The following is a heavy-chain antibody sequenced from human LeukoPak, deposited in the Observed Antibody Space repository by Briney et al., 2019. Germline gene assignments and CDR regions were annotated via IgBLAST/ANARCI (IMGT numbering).Heavy chain of an antibody. CDR2: ISSSSTI. J-gene: IGHJ5*02. V-gene: IGHV3-48*04. D-gene: IGHD1-14*01. CDR3: GSGPTGDA. CDR1: GFTFSSYS. Sequence: GGSLRLSCAASGFTFSSYSMNWVRQAPGKGLEWVSYISSSSTIYYADSVKGLFTITRDNAKNPLYLQMNSLRAEDTAVYLCGSGPTGDAWGQGTLVTVSS.